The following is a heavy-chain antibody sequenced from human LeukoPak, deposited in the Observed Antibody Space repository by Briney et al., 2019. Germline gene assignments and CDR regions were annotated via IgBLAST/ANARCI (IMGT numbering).Heavy chain of an antibody. J-gene: IGHJ3*02. CDR1: AFTFSGYS. Sequence: GGSLRLSCAASAFTFSGYSMNWVRQAPGKGLEWVSYISPSATTIYYADSVKGRFTISRDNAKNSLYLQMNSLRAEDTAVYYCAKPRSGYYFDAFDIWGQGTMVTVSS. CDR2: ISPSATTI. D-gene: IGHD3-22*01. CDR3: AKPRSGYYFDAFDI. V-gene: IGHV3-48*01.